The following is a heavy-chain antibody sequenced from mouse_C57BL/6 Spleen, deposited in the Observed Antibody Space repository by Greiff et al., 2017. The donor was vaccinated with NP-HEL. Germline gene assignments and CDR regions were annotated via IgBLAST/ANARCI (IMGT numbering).Heavy chain of an antibody. V-gene: IGHV5-4*01. J-gene: IGHJ2*01. D-gene: IGHD1-1*01. CDR3: ARDLYGSSYYFDY. CDR2: ISDGGSYT. Sequence: EVKLVESGGGLVKPGGSLKLSCAASGFTFSSYDMSWVRQTPEKRLEWVATISDGGSYTYYPDNVKGRFTISRDNAKNNLYLQMSHLKSEDTAMYYCARDLYGSSYYFDYWGQGTTLTVSS. CDR1: GFTFSSYD.